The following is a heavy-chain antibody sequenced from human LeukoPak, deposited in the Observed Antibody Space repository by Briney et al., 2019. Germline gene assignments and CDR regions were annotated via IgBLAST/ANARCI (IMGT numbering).Heavy chain of an antibody. V-gene: IGHV4-39*07. CDR2: IYYSGST. D-gene: IGHD5-18*01. CDR1: GGSISSSSYY. J-gene: IGHJ4*02. Sequence: SETLSLTCTVSGGSISSSSYYWGWIRQPPGKGLEWIGSIYYSGSTYYNPSLKSRVTISVDTSKNQFSLKLSSVTAADTAVYYCARVRGGYSYGDFDYWGQGTLVTVSS. CDR3: ARVRGGYSYGDFDY.